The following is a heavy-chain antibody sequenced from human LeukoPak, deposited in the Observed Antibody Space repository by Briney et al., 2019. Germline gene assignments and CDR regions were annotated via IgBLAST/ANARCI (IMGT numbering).Heavy chain of an antibody. CDR1: GFIFSSYG. J-gene: IGHJ4*02. D-gene: IGHD6-13*01. Sequence: GGSLRLSCAASGFIFSSYGMHWVRQAPGKGLEWVAFIRYDGSNKYYADSVKGRFTISRDNSKNTLYLQMNSLRAEDTAVYYCAKDRSIAAAHWGQGTLVTVSS. CDR3: AKDRSIAAAH. V-gene: IGHV3-30*02. CDR2: IRYDGSNK.